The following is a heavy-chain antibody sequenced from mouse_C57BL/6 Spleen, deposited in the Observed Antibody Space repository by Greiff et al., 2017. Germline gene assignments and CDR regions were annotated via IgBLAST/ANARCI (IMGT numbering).Heavy chain of an antibody. V-gene: IGHV1-74*01. CDR1: GYTFTSYW. Sequence: VQLQQSGAELVKPGASVKVSCKASGYTFTSYWMHWVKQRPGQGLEWIGRIHPSDSDTNYNQKFKGKATVTVDKSSSPAYMQLSSLTSADSAVYDCAMENWGYWGQGTTLTVSS. CDR3: AMENWGY. D-gene: IGHD4-1*01. J-gene: IGHJ2*01. CDR2: IHPSDSDT.